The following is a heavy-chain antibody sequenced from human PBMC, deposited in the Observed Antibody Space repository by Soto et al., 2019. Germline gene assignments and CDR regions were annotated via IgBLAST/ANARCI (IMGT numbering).Heavy chain of an antibody. J-gene: IGHJ5*02. CDR3: ARDNGVGP. CDR2: IYDSGSP. CDR1: GGSISSGDYY. Sequence: QVQLQESGPGLVKPSQTLSLTCTVSGGSISSGDYYWSWIRQPPGKGLEWIGYIYDSGSPYYNSSLNNPVNITLDTSKNQFSLKLTSVTAADTAVYYCARDNGVGPWGQGTLVTVSS. V-gene: IGHV4-30-4*01. D-gene: IGHD2-8*01.